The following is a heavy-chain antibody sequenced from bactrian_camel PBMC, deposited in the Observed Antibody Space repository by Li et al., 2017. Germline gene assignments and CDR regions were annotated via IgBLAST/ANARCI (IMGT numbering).Heavy chain of an antibody. Sequence: HVQLVESGGGLVQPGGSLRLSCATSGYISGRNCMGWFRQAPGKERERVATASVVSTYYADSVKGRFTVSRDSAKNTLYLQLNTLEIGDTAMYYCAAPRSQSGTGYAYNYRFWGQGTQVT. CDR3: AAPRSQSGTGYAYNYRF. CDR1: GYISGRNC. V-gene: IGHV3S54*01. CDR2: ASVVST. J-gene: IGHJ4*01. D-gene: IGHD5*01.